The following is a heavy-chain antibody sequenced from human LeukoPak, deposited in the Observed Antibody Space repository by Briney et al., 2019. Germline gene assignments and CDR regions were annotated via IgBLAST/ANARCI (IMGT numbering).Heavy chain of an antibody. CDR3: ARDWPDSSGYPRGMDL. Sequence: GGSLRLSCAASGFTFSSYAMRWVRQAPGKGLEWVAVISYDGSNKYYADSVKGRFTISRDNSKNTLYLQMNSLRAEDTAVYYCARDWPDSSGYPRGMDLWGQGTTVTVSS. CDR1: GFTFSSYA. V-gene: IGHV3-30-3*01. D-gene: IGHD3-22*01. J-gene: IGHJ6*02. CDR2: ISYDGSNK.